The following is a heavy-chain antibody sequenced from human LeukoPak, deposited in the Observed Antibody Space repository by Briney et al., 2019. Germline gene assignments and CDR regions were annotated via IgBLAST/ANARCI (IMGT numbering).Heavy chain of an antibody. V-gene: IGHV7-4-1*02. Sequence: ASVKVSCKASGYTFTSYAMNWVRQAPGQGLGWMGWISTDTGTPTYAQGFTGRFVFSLDTSVSTAYLQISSLKAEDAAVYYCARYYYDTSGYYYGPLFYWGQGTLVTVSS. D-gene: IGHD3-22*01. CDR1: GYTFTSYA. CDR2: ISTDTGTP. J-gene: IGHJ4*02. CDR3: ARYYYDTSGYYYGPLFY.